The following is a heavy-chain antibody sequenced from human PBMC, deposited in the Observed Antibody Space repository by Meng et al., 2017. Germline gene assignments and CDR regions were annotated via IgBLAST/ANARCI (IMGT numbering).Heavy chain of an antibody. CDR3: ARSDWFDP. Sequence: VQVAESGGGLVQSVGSLGLSCTASGFTFRNYWMTWVRQAPGKGLVWVSRIKPDGTMTVYADSVKGRFTISRDNAKNTLYLQMNSLRSDDTAVYYCARSDWFDPWGQGTLVTVSS. J-gene: IGHJ5*02. CDR2: IKPDGTMT. CDR1: GFTFRNYW. V-gene: IGHV3-74*02.